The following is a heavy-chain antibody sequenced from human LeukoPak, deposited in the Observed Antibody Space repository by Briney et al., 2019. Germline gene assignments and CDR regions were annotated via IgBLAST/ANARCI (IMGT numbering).Heavy chain of an antibody. D-gene: IGHD6-13*01. CDR1: GYTFTSYD. CDR3: ASQSIAAAGDLDY. Sequence: GASVKVSCKASGYTFTSYDINWVRQATGQGLEWMGWMNPNSGNTGYAQKFQGRVTMTGNTSISTAYMELSSLRSEDTAVYYCASQSIAAAGDLDYWGQGTLVTVSS. J-gene: IGHJ4*02. CDR2: MNPNSGNT. V-gene: IGHV1-8*01.